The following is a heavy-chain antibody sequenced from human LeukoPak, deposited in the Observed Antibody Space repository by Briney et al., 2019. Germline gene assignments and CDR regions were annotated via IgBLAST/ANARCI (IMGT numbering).Heavy chain of an antibody. CDR2: IIPIFGTA. CDR1: GGTFSSYA. J-gene: IGHJ3*02. V-gene: IGHV1-69*06. D-gene: IGHD3-22*01. CDR3: ARAGGGETITMIVVVTDDAFDI. Sequence: GASVKVSCKASGGTFSSYAISWVRQAPGQGLEWMGGIIPIFGTANYAQKFQGRVTITADKSTSTAYMELSGLRSEDTAVYYCARAGGGETITMIVVVTDDAFDIWGQGTMVTVSS.